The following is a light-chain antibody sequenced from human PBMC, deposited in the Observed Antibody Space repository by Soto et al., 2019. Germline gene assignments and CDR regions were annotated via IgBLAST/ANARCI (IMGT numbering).Light chain of an antibody. CDR3: QQYNTYPYT. CDR2: KAS. V-gene: IGKV1-5*03. CDR1: QSIDSW. J-gene: IGKJ2*01. Sequence: DIQMTQSPSTLSASVGDRVTITCRASQSIDSWLAWYQQKPGKAPELLIYKASRLESGVPARFSGSGSETEFTLTIPGLQPDDFATYYCQQYNTYPYTFGQGTKMAIK.